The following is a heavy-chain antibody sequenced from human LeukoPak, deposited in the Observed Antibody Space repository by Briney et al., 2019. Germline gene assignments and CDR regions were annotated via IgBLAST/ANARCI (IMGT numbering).Heavy chain of an antibody. CDR2: ISSSSSYI. V-gene: IGHV3-21*01. D-gene: IGHD4-11*01. Sequence: GGSLRLSCAASGFTFSSYGMNWVRQAPGKGLEWVSSISSSSSYIYYADSVKGRFTISRDNAKNSLYLQMNSLRAEDTAVYYCARDYSRGAFDYWGQGTLVTVSS. J-gene: IGHJ4*02. CDR3: ARDYSRGAFDY. CDR1: GFTFSSYG.